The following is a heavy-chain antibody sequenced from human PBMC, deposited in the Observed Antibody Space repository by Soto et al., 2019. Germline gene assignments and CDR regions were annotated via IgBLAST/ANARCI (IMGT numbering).Heavy chain of an antibody. CDR3: VRTDGSGSYPLGYYYGMDV. CDR2: IIPIFGTA. J-gene: IGHJ6*02. Sequence: ASVKVSCKASGGTFSSYAISWVRQAPGQGLEWMGGIIPIFGTANYAQKFQGRVTITADESTSTAYMELSSLRSEDTAVYYCVRTDGSGSYPLGYYYGMDVWGQGTTVTVSS. D-gene: IGHD3-10*01. CDR1: GGTFSSYA. V-gene: IGHV1-69*13.